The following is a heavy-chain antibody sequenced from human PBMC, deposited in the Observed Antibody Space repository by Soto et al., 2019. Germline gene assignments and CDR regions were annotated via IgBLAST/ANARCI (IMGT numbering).Heavy chain of an antibody. J-gene: IGHJ6*02. CDR2: IYHSGTT. D-gene: IGHD2-21*02. Sequence: SETLSLTCAVSGDSISRGYYWAWIRQPPGKGPEYIGSIYHSGTTYYNPSLMSRVTISVDTSKNQFSLNLRSVTAADAAVYYCARADRTLVTSYGLDVWGQGTTVTVSS. CDR3: ARADRTLVTSYGLDV. V-gene: IGHV4-38-2*01. CDR1: GDSISRGYY.